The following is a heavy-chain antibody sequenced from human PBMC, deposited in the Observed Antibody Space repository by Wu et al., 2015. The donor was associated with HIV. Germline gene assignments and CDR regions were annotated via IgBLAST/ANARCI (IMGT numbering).Heavy chain of an antibody. CDR2: TNPNSGGT. Sequence: QVQLVQSGAEVKKPGASVKVSCQASGYTFTDYYIHWLRQAPGQGLEWMGWTNPNSGGTNYAQKFHGRVTLTRDTSIGTAYMELSRLTSDDTAVYYCARGDYANYGGGGYGMDVWGQGTTVTVSS. J-gene: IGHJ6*02. D-gene: IGHD3-16*01. V-gene: IGHV1-2*02. CDR1: GYTFTDYY. CDR3: ARGDYANYGGGGYGMDV.